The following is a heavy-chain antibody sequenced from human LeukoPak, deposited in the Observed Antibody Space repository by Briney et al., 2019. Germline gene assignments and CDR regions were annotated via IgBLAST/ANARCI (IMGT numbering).Heavy chain of an antibody. V-gene: IGHV3-23*01. CDR1: GFTFSSYA. Sequence: PGGSLRLSCAASGFTFSSYAMTWVRQAPGKGLEWVSAIGGSGSGGDTYYADSVKGRFTISRDNSKNTLYLQMSSLRAEDTAVYYCAKRRYNWNYAFDYWGQGTLVTVSS. D-gene: IGHD1-7*01. J-gene: IGHJ4*02. CDR2: IGGSGSGGDT. CDR3: AKRRYNWNYAFDY.